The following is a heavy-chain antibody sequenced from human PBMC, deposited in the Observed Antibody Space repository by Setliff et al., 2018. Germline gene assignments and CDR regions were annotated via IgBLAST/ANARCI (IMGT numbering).Heavy chain of an antibody. D-gene: IGHD2-8*02. J-gene: IGHJ3*02. V-gene: IGHV3-66*03. Sequence: GGSLRLSCAASGFTVSDKYMNWVRQTPGKGLEWVSLIRSNGDTYYADSVKGRFTISRDNSKNAVFLQMNSLRVDDTGLYFCTRDVLGADASEVAFDIWGQGTMVTVSS. CDR2: IRSNGDT. CDR3: TRDVLGADASEVAFDI. CDR1: GFTVSDKY.